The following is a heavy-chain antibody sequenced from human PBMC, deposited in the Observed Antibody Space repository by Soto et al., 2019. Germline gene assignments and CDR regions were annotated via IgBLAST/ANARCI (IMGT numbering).Heavy chain of an antibody. CDR1: GFTFSRYG. V-gene: IGHV3-33*01. J-gene: IGHJ6*02. Sequence: QVQLVESGGGVVQPWRSLRLYCAASGFTFSRYGMHWVRQAPGKGLEWVALIYYDGSNKFYTDSVKGRFTISRDNSKNTLYLQMNSLRGEDTAVYYCARDGTVYSSSWLYHDYTYGMDVWGQGTTVTVSS. CDR2: IYYDGSNK. CDR3: ARDGTVYSSSWLYHDYTYGMDV. D-gene: IGHD6-13*01.